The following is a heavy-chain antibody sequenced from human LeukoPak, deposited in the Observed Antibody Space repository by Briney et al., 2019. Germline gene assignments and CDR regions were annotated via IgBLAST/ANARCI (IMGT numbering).Heavy chain of an antibody. V-gene: IGHV3-7*01. D-gene: IGHD3-10*01. Sequence: GGSLRFSCAASGFTFSNHWMSGVRQAPGKGLEWVANINPDGRTKHYVDSVTGRFAISRDNAKNSLYLQMDSLRADDTAVYYCARDCCASGSHDSWGQGTQVTVSS. CDR1: GFTFSNHW. CDR2: INPDGRTK. CDR3: ARDCCASGSHDS. J-gene: IGHJ4*02.